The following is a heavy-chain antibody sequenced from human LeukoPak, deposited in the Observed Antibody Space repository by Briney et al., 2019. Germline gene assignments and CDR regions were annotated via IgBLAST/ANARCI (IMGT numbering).Heavy chain of an antibody. Sequence: PGGSLRLSCAASGFTLSSYSMNWVRQAPGKGLEWVSYISSTSDTIYYGDSVRGRFAISRDNAKNSLYLQMNSLRAEDTAIYYCATYRQVLLPFESWGQGTLVTVSS. D-gene: IGHD2-8*02. V-gene: IGHV3-48*01. J-gene: IGHJ4*02. CDR2: ISSTSDTI. CDR1: GFTLSSYS. CDR3: ATYRQVLLPFES.